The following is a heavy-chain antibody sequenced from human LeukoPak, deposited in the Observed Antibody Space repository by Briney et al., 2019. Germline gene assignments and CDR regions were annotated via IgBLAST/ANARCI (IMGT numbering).Heavy chain of an antibody. Sequence: SETLSLTCTVSGGSISSSSYYWGWIRQPPGKGLEWIGSIYYSGSTYYNPSLKSRVTISVDTSKNQFSLKLSSVTAADTAVYYCARDLIVVVPEAFDIWGQGTMVTVSS. J-gene: IGHJ3*02. CDR1: GGSISSSSYY. V-gene: IGHV4-39*07. CDR2: IYYSGST. CDR3: ARDLIVVVPEAFDI. D-gene: IGHD3-22*01.